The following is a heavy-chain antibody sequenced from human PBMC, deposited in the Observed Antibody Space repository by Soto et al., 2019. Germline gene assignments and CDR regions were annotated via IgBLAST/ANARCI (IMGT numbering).Heavy chain of an antibody. CDR3: AKRYHSSAPYRLSLYCSGGSCYSDYYYYGMDV. CDR1: GFTFSSYA. CDR2: ISGSGGST. J-gene: IGHJ6*02. Sequence: GSLRLSCAASGFTFSSYAMSWVRQAPGKGLEWVSAISGSGGSTYYADSVKGRFTISRDNSKNTLYLQMNSLRAEDTAVYYCAKRYHSSAPYRLSLYCSGGSCYSDYYYYGMDVWGQGTTVTVSS. V-gene: IGHV3-23*01. D-gene: IGHD2-15*01.